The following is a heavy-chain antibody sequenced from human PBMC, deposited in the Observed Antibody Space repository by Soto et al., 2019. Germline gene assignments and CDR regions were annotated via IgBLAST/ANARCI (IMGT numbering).Heavy chain of an antibody. V-gene: IGHV1-2*04. CDR3: SREGRGGYCRSTSCLWFDP. CDR1: GYTFTGYY. J-gene: IGHJ5*02. CDR2: INPNSGGT. Sequence: QVQLVQSGAEVKKPGASVKVSCKASGYTFTGYYMHWVRQAPGQGLEWMGWINPNSGGTNYAQKFQGWVTMTRDTSIRTAYKELSRLRSDDTAVYYCSREGRGGYCRSTSCLWFDPWGQGTLVTVAS. D-gene: IGHD2-2*03.